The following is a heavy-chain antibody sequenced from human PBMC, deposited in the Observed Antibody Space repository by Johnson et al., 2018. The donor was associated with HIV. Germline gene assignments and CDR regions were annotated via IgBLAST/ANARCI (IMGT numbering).Heavy chain of an antibody. V-gene: IGHV3-7*01. CDR3: VRGRSGAFDI. CDR1: GFTFSSHW. J-gene: IGHJ3*02. CDR2: IKQDGSEK. Sequence: VQLVESGGGLVQPGGSLRLSCVASGFTFSSHWMSWVRQAPGKGLEWVANIKQDGSEKYYVDSLKGRFTISSDSAKNSLYLQMNSLRVEDTAVYYCVRGRSGAFDIWGQGTMVTVSS.